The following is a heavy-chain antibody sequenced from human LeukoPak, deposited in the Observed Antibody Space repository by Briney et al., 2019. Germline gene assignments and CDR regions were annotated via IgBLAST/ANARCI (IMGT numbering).Heavy chain of an antibody. CDR2: ISHDVSIK. CDR3: ARELGTWSPGVY. Sequence: GGPLRLSCAASGFTFSNYVMHWVRQAPGKGLAWVAVISHDVSIKAYADSVKGRFTITRDNSESTVYLQMNSLRLEDTAVYYCARELGTWSPGVYWGQGTLVTVSS. D-gene: IGHD7-27*01. CDR1: GFTFSNYV. V-gene: IGHV3-30*03. J-gene: IGHJ4*02.